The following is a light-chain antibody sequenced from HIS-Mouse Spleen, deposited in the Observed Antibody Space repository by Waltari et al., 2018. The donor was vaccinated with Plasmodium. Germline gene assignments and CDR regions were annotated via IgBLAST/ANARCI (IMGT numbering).Light chain of an antibody. J-gene: IGLJ3*02. CDR1: ALPKKY. V-gene: IGLV3-10*01. CDR2: EAS. Sequence: SYELTQPPSVSVSPGQTARITCSGDALPKKYAYWYQQKLGQAPVLVIYEASKRPSGSPVRFSGSSSGTMATLTISGAQVEDEADYYCYSTDSSGNHRVFGGGTKLTVL. CDR3: YSTDSSGNHRV.